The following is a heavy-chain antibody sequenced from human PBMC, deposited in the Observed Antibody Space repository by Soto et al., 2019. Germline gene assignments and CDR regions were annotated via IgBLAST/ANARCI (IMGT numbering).Heavy chain of an antibody. Sequence: SVKVSCKAFGFIFNNYAISWVRQAPGQGLEWMGRIIPFIGTANYAQKFQGRVTITADESTSTAYMELTSLRSEDTAVYYCARVVMTTVTASYYYGMDVWGQGTTVTVSS. V-gene: IGHV1-69*11. CDR2: IIPFIGTA. CDR1: GFIFNNYA. CDR3: ARVVMTTVTASYYYGMDV. J-gene: IGHJ6*02. D-gene: IGHD4-4*01.